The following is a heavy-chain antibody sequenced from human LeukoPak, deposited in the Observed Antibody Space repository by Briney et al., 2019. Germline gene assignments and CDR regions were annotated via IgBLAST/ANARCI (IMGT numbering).Heavy chain of an antibody. CDR1: GYTFTSYG. J-gene: IGHJ6*02. V-gene: IGHV1-18*01. Sequence: ASVKVPCKASGYTFTSYGISWVRQAPGQGLEWMGWISAYNGNTNYAQKLQGRVTMTTDTSTSTAYMELRSLRSDDTAVYYCARARYCSGGSCYSRNYYYYGMDVWGQGTTVTVSS. D-gene: IGHD2-15*01. CDR2: ISAYNGNT. CDR3: ARARYCSGGSCYSRNYYYYGMDV.